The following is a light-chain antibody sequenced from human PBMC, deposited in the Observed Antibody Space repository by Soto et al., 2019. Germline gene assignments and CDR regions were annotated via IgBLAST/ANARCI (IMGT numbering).Light chain of an antibody. V-gene: IGKV1-9*01. CDR2: AAS. CDR1: QGISRY. J-gene: IGKJ4*01. CDR3: QQLNTYPVT. Sequence: IQLTQSPSSLSASVGDSVTITCRASQGISRYLSWYQQKPGRAPKLLISAASTLQSGVPARFSGSGSGTNFTLIITSLQPEDFATYYCQQLNTYPVTFGGGTKVDIK.